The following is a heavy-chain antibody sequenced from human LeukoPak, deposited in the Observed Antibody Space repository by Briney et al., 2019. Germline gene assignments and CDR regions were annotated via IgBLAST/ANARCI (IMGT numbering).Heavy chain of an antibody. CDR2: ISASGNT. CDR1: GGSISSHY. Sequence: SETLSLTCTVSGGSISSHYWSWIRQPPGKGLEWIGYISASGNTIYNPSLKSRVTTLGDTSKNQFSLKLSSVTAADTAVYYCARHATGSYSVPWLDPWGQGTLVTVSS. V-gene: IGHV4-59*08. D-gene: IGHD3-10*01. CDR3: ARHATGSYSVPWLDP. J-gene: IGHJ5*02.